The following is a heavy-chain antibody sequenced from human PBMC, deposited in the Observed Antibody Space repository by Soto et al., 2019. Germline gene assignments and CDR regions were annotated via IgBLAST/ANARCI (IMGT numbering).Heavy chain of an antibody. D-gene: IGHD1-26*01. Sequence: GGSLRLSCAASGFTFSSYAMHWVRQAPGKGLEWVAVISYDGSNKYYADSVKGRFTISRDNSKNTLYLQMNSLRAEDTAVYYCARDPEILGFDYWGQGTLVTVSS. V-gene: IGHV3-30-3*01. CDR2: ISYDGSNK. CDR3: ARDPEILGFDY. J-gene: IGHJ4*02. CDR1: GFTFSSYA.